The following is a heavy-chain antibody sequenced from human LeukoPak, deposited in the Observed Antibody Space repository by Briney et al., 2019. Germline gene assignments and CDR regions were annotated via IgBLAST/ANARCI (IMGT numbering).Heavy chain of an antibody. CDR2: INHSGST. V-gene: IGHV4-34*01. CDR3: ARVYSSSWQRGWFDP. J-gene: IGHJ5*02. D-gene: IGHD6-13*01. Sequence: PSETLSLTCAVYGGSFSGYYWSWIRQPPGKGLEWIGEINHSGSTNYNPSLKSRVTISVDTSKNQFSLKLSSVTAADTAVYYCARVYSSSWQRGWFDPWGQGTLVIVSS. CDR1: GGSFSGYY.